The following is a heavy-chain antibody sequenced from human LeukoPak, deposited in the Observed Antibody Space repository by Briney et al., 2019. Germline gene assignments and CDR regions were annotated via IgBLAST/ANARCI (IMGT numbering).Heavy chain of an antibody. J-gene: IGHJ6*03. CDR2: ISASGHYT. Sequence: GGSLRLSCEVSGFTFGNSAMSWVRQAPGKGLEWISGISASGHYTYTADSLKGRFTISRDNSKNTLYLQMNSLRAEDTALYYCAKDGSWGDYYFYFYMDVWGKGTTVTVSS. D-gene: IGHD3-16*01. CDR1: GFTFGNSA. V-gene: IGHV3-23*01. CDR3: AKDGSWGDYYFYFYMDV.